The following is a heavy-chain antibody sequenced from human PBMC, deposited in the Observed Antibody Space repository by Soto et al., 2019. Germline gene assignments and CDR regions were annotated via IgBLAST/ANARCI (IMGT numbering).Heavy chain of an antibody. J-gene: IGHJ4*02. CDR1: GYSFTSYW. CDR3: ARHSGDTVTPDF. V-gene: IGHV5-51*01. D-gene: IGHD4-17*01. CDR2: IYPGDSEI. Sequence: GESLKISCKASGYSFTSYWIGWVRQVPGEGLEWMGIIYPGDSEIRYNPSFQGQVTISADKSITTAYLQWSRLAASDTAMYYCARHSGDTVTPDFWGQGTLVTVSS.